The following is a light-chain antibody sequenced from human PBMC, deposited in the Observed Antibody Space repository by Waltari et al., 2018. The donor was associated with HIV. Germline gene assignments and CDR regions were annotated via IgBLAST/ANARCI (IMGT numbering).Light chain of an antibody. CDR3: SSYTTSSTWV. CDR2: EVT. V-gene: IGLV2-18*02. Sequence: QSALTQPPSASGSLGQSVTISCPGTSRDIGAYNRVYWYQQSPGTAPKLRIYEVTHRPSGVPVRFSGSKSGNTASLTISGLQADDEADYYCSSYTTSSTWVFGGGTKLTVL. J-gene: IGLJ3*02. CDR1: SRDIGAYNR.